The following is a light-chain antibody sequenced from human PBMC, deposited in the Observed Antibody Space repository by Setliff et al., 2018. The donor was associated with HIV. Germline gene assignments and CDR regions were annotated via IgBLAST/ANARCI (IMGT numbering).Light chain of an antibody. V-gene: IGLV2-14*01. J-gene: IGLJ1*01. Sequence: LTQPASVSGSPGQSITISCTGTNWDVGGGHRYVSWYQHFPGKAPKLVIYEVNTRPSGVSSRFSGSKSGNTAPLTISGLQLEDESDYYCCSFTSSHTYVFGTGTKVTVL. CDR2: EVN. CDR1: NWDVGGGHRY. CDR3: CSFTSSHTYV.